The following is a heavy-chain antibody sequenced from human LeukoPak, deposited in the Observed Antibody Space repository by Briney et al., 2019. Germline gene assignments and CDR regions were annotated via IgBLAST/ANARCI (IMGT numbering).Heavy chain of an antibody. Sequence: ASVKVSCKASGYTFTSYGISWVRQAPGQGLEWMGWISAYNGNTNYAQKLQGRVTMTTDTSTSTAYMERRSLRSDDTAVYYCARDTRVYYYDSSGSDDYWGQGTLVTVSS. V-gene: IGHV1-18*01. D-gene: IGHD3-22*01. CDR2: ISAYNGNT. J-gene: IGHJ4*02. CDR3: ARDTRVYYYDSSGSDDY. CDR1: GYTFTSYG.